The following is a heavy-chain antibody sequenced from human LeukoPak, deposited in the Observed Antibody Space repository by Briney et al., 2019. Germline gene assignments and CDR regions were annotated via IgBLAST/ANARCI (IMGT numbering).Heavy chain of an antibody. CDR2: ISGSGPNT. D-gene: IGHD3-22*01. CDR1: GFTFSNYV. J-gene: IGHJ4*02. CDR3: ARLPTFYYDSSGYHYDY. V-gene: IGHV3-23*01. Sequence: GGSLRLSCAASGFTFSNYVMGWVRQAPGKGLEWVSSISGSGPNTDYTDAVKGRFIISRDKSKNTLHLQMNSLRAEDTALYYCARLPTFYYDSSGYHYDYWGQGTLVTVSS.